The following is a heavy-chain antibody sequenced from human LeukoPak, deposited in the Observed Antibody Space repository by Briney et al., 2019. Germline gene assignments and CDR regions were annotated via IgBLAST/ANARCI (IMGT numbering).Heavy chain of an antibody. Sequence: SVKVSCKASGGTFSSYAISWVRQAPGQGLEWMGRIIPIFGIANYAQKFQGRVTITADKSTSTAYMELSSLRAEDTAVYYCAKRELLELLWYAFDIWGQGTMVTVSS. CDR2: IIPIFGIA. CDR3: AKRELLELLWYAFDI. J-gene: IGHJ3*02. D-gene: IGHD3-10*01. V-gene: IGHV1-69*04. CDR1: GGTFSSYA.